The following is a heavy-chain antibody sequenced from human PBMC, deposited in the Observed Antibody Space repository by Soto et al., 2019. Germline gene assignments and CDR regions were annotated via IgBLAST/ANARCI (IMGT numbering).Heavy chain of an antibody. D-gene: IGHD6-6*01. CDR2: ISGSGGST. V-gene: IGHV3-23*01. J-gene: IGHJ6*02. Sequence: HPGGSLRLSCAASGFTFSSYAMSWVRQAPGKWLEWVSAISGSGGSTYYADSVKGRFTISRDNSKNTLYLQMNSLRAEDTAVYYCAKDGEYSSSWEYYYYYGMDVWGQGXTVTVYS. CDR3: AKDGEYSSSWEYYYYYGMDV. CDR1: GFTFSSYA.